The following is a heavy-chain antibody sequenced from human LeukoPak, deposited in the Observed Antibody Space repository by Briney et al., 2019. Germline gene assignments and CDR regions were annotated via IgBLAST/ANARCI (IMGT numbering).Heavy chain of an antibody. CDR3: AKFGGTSYSNYFDY. CDR2: INWSGGST. V-gene: IGHV3-20*04. CDR1: GFTFGNYG. Sequence: GGSLRLSCAASGFTFGNYGMSWARQAPGKGLEWVSGINWSGGSTGYADSVEGRFTISRDNAKNTLYLQMNSLRAEDTRIYYCAKFGGTSYSNYFDYWGQGTLVTVSS. D-gene: IGHD2-15*01. J-gene: IGHJ4*02.